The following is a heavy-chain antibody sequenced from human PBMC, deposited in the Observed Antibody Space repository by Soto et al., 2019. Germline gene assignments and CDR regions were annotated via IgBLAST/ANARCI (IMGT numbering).Heavy chain of an antibody. V-gene: IGHV3-23*01. J-gene: IGHJ4*02. CDR1: GFMFSSYS. D-gene: IGHD1-1*01. CDR2: ISGSGGGT. Sequence: GGSLRLSCADSGFMFSSYSMSWVRRAPGKGLEWVSAISGSGGGTYYTESVEGRFTISRDNSKNTLYLQMNSLRAEDTAIYYCAKKRSLNKAHVDYWGQGSLVTVS. CDR3: AKKRSLNKAHVDY.